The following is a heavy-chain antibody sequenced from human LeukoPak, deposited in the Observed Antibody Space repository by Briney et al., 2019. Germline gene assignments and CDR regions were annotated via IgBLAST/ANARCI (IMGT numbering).Heavy chain of an antibody. V-gene: IGHV3-74*01. CDR2: INSDGSST. J-gene: IGHJ3*02. CDR3: ARDRRVEATNAFDI. CDR1: GFTFSSYA. Sequence: GGSLRLSCAASGFTFSSYAMSWVRQAPGKGLVWVSRINSDGSSTSYADSVKGRFTISRDNAKNTLYLQMNSLRAEDTAVYYCARDRRVEATNAFDIWGQGTMVTVSS. D-gene: IGHD1-26*01.